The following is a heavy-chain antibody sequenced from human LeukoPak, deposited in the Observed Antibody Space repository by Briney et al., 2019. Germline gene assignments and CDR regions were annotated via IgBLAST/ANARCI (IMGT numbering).Heavy chain of an antibody. CDR2: ISSGGTFI. J-gene: IGHJ3*02. V-gene: IGHV3-21*01. CDR1: GGSVSAYT. Sequence: GGSLRLSCVASGGSVSAYTLNWVRQAPGKGLEWVTSISSGGTFIYYTDSVKGRFTISRDDAKNSLFLQMNSLRAEDTAVFHCARGSRNAFDIWGQGTLVTVSS. D-gene: IGHD6-13*01. CDR3: ARGSRNAFDI.